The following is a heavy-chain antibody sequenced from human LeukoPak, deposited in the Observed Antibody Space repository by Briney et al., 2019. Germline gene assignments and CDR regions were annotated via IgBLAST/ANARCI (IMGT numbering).Heavy chain of an antibody. J-gene: IGHJ5*02. CDR3: ARGPLALLTPFDP. V-gene: IGHV1-69*13. CDR1: GGTFSSYA. CDR2: IIPIFGTA. Sequence: SVKVSCKSSGGTFSSYAISWVRQAPGQGLEWMGGIIPIFGTANYAQKFQGRVTITADESTSTSYMELSSLRSEDTAVYYCARGPLALLTPFDPWGQGTLVTVSS. D-gene: IGHD3-9*01.